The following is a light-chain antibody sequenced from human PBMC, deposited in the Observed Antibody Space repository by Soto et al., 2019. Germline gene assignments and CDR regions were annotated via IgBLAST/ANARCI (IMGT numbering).Light chain of an antibody. V-gene: IGKV1-5*01. CDR1: QSISSW. J-gene: IGKJ1*01. Sequence: DIQMTQSPSTVSASVGDRVTITCRASQSISSWLAWYQQKPGKAPKLPIYDASSLESGVPSRFSGSGAATEFTPTISSLQPDDFATYYCQQYNSYSSWTFGEGTKVEIK. CDR2: DAS. CDR3: QQYNSYSSWT.